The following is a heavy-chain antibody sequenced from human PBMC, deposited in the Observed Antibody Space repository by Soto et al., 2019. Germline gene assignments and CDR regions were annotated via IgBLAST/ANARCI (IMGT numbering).Heavy chain of an antibody. CDR3: AKDRRQLSALDM. D-gene: IGHD6-6*01. V-gene: IGHV3-30*18. CDR2: ISNDGNRK. CDR1: GFSFSSYG. Sequence: LRLSCAASGFSFSSYGMHWVRQAPGRGLEWVTVISNDGNRKYYGESVKGRFSVSRDNDKDTLYLQMNGLRPEDTGVYYCAKDRRQLSALDMWGQGTTVTVSS. J-gene: IGHJ3*02.